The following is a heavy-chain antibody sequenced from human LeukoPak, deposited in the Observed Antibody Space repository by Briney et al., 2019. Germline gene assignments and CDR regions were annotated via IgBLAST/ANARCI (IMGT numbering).Heavy chain of an antibody. J-gene: IGHJ4*02. Sequence: PGGSLRLSCATSGFNFNSYAMSWVRQAPGKGLEWVSAISGSGTSTYYADSVKGRFTISRDSSKNTLYLQMNSLRVEDTAVYYCAGYNCSSTRCYTGGFDYWGQGTLVTVSS. V-gene: IGHV3-23*01. D-gene: IGHD2-2*02. CDR3: AGYNCSSTRCYTGGFDY. CDR2: ISGSGTST. CDR1: GFNFNSYA.